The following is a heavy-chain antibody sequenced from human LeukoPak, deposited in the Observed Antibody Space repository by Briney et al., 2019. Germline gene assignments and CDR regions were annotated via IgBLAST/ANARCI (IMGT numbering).Heavy chain of an antibody. V-gene: IGHV3-74*01. CDR1: GFTYAMSTYS. D-gene: IGHD4-17*01. CDR2: INSDGSST. CDR3: ARTRHYGDYLPNDY. J-gene: IGHJ4*02. Sequence: GSLRLSCAASGFTYAMSTYSMSWVRQAPGKGLVWVSRINSDGSSTSYADSVKGRFTISRDNAKNTLYLQMNSLRAEDTAVYYCARTRHYGDYLPNDYWGQGTLVTVSS.